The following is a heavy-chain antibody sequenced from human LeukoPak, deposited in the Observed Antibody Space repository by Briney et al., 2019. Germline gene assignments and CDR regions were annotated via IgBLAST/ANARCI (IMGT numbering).Heavy chain of an antibody. J-gene: IGHJ4*02. V-gene: IGHV4-59*08. D-gene: IGHD3-3*01. CDR1: GGSISSYY. CDR3: ARLYDLDYFDY. CDR2: IYYSGST. Sequence: SEALSLTCTVSGGSISSYYWSWSRPPPGEGLEWVGCIYYSGSTNYNPSLKSRVTISVDTSKNQFSLKLRTVTAADTAVYYCARLYDLDYFDYWGQGTLVAVSS.